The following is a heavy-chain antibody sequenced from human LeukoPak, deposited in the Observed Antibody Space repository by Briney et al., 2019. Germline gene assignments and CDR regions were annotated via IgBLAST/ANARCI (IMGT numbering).Heavy chain of an antibody. CDR1: GFTFRSYG. D-gene: IGHD6-19*01. V-gene: IGHV3-30*18. CDR3: AKDEIGAVAGLLDY. CDR2: ISYDGSNK. Sequence: GGSLRLSCAASGFTFRSYGMHWVRQAPGKGLEWVAVISYDGSNKYYADSVKGRFTISRDNSKSTLYLQMNSLRAEDTAVYYCAKDEIGAVAGLLDYWGQGILVTVSS. J-gene: IGHJ4*02.